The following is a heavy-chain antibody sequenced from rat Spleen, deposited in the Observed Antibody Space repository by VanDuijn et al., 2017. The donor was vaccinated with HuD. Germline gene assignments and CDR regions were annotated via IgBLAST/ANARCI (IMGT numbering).Heavy chain of an antibody. J-gene: IGHJ1*01. CDR2: IHSAGTT. V-gene: IGHV3-3*01. CDR1: GHSITSSYR. Sequence: EVQLQESGPGLVKPSQSLPLPCSVTGHSITSSYRWNWIRTFPGNKLEWMGYIHSAGTTNYNPSLKSRISITRDTSKNQFFVQVNSITTEDTATYFCARWDYYSPRWYFDFWGPGTMVTVSS. CDR3: ARWDYYSPRWYFDF. D-gene: IGHD1-1*01.